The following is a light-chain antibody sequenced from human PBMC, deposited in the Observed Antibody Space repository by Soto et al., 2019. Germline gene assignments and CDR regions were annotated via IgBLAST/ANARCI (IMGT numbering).Light chain of an antibody. CDR1: TGAVTSVHY. CDR2: DTS. CDR3: LLSYSGVRV. J-gene: IGLJ3*02. V-gene: IGLV7-46*01. Sequence: QAVVTQEPSLTVSPGGTVTLTCGFSTGAVTSVHYPYWFQQKPGQAPRTLIHDTSNKHSWTPARFSGSLLGGKAALTLSGAQPEDEADYYCLLSYSGVRVFGGGTKLTVL.